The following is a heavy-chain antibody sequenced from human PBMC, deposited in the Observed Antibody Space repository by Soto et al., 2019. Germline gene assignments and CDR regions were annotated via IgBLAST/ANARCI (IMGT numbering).Heavy chain of an antibody. CDR3: ARDWGDGYNIDAFDI. CDR2: ISSSSSTI. Sequence: SGGSLRLSCAASGFTFSSYSMNWVRQAPGKGLEWVSYISSSSSTIYYADSVKGRFTISRDNAKNSLYLQMNSLRDEDTAVYYCARDWGDGYNIDAFDIWGQGTMVTVSS. D-gene: IGHD5-12*01. CDR1: GFTFSSYS. V-gene: IGHV3-48*02. J-gene: IGHJ3*02.